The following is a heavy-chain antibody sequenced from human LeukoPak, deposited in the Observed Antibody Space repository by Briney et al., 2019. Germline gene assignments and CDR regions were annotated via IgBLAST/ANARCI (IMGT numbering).Heavy chain of an antibody. CDR3: AREGGFYRPLDY. D-gene: IGHD3-3*01. CDR2: VHLDGRT. V-gene: IGHV4-4*02. J-gene: IGHJ4*02. Sequence: SETLSLTCAVSGGSVSSTNWWTWFRQPPGKGLEWIGEVHLDGRTNYNPSLTGRLTMSVDLYENHISLKLTSVTAADTAVYYCAREGGFYRPLDYSGQGTLVTVSS. CDR1: GGSVSSTNW.